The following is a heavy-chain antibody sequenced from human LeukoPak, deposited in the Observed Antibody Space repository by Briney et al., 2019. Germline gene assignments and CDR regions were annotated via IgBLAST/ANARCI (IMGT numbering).Heavy chain of an antibody. CDR2: IRSKAYGGTT. V-gene: IGHV3-49*04. J-gene: IGHJ4*02. Sequence: GGSLRLSCAASGFTFSSYAMSWVRQAPGKGLEWVGFIRSKAYGGTTEYAASVKGRFTISRDDSKSIAYLQMNSLKTEDTAVYYCTRALRPLYSYGPYYFDYWGQGTLVTVSS. CDR3: TRALRPLYSYGPYYFDY. D-gene: IGHD5-18*01. CDR1: GFTFSSYA.